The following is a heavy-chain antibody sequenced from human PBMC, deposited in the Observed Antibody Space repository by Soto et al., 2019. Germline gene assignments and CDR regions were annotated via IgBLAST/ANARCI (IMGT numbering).Heavy chain of an antibody. V-gene: IGHV4-59*01. CDR2: IYYSGST. CDR1: GGSISSYY. D-gene: IGHD6-13*01. J-gene: IGHJ6*02. CDR3: ARSLGAAAADYGMDV. Sequence: PPETLSLTCTVSGGSISSYYWSWLRQPTGKGLEWIGYIYYSGSTNYNPSFQSRVTISVDTSKNQFSLKLSSVTAADTDVYYCARSLGAAAADYGMDVWGQGTTVTVSS.